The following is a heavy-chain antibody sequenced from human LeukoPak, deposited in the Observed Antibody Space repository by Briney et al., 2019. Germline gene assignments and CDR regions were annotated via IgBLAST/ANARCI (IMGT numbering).Heavy chain of an antibody. J-gene: IGHJ6*03. D-gene: IGHD1-26*01. CDR2: INPNSGGT. V-gene: IGHV1-2*02. CDR3: ARDPSWELPFYYYYMDV. Sequence: ASVKVSCKASGYTFTGYYMHWVRQAPGQGLEWMGWINPNSGGTNYAQKFQGRVTMTRDTSISTAHMELSRLRSDDTAVYYCARDPSWELPFYYYYMDVWGKGTTVTISS. CDR1: GYTFTGYY.